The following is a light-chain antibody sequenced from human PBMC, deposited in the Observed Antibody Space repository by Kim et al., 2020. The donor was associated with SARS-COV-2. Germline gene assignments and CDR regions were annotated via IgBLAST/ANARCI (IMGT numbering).Light chain of an antibody. CDR2: GKN. CDR3: NSRDSNENVF. V-gene: IGLV3-19*01. CDR1: SLRSYY. J-gene: IGLJ2*01. Sequence: SSELTQDPAVSVAWGQTVRITCQGDSLRSYYSTWYQQKPGQAPILVIYGKNNRPSGIPDRFSGSSSGNTASLTITGTQAGDEADYYCNSRDSNENVFFGGGTQLTVL.